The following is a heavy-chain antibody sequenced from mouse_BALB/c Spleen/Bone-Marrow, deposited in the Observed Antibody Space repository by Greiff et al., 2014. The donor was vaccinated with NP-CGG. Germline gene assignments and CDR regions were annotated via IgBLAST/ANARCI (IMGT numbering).Heavy chain of an antibody. D-gene: IGHD2-14*01. Sequence: EVHLVESGGGLVKPGGSLKLSCAASGFTFSDYYMYWVRQTPEKRLEWVATISDDSTYTYYPDSVKGRFTISRDNAKNNLYLQMSSLKSEDTALYYCARDRGVQGYAMDYWGQGTSVTVSS. CDR3: ARDRGVQGYAMDY. CDR2: ISDDSTYT. J-gene: IGHJ4*01. CDR1: GFTFSDYY. V-gene: IGHV5-4*02.